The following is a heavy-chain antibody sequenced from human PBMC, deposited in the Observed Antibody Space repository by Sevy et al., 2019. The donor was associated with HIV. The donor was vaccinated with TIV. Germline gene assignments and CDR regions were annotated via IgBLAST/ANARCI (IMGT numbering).Heavy chain of an antibody. CDR3: ARDIVLPPAAHYSYYAMDV. V-gene: IGHV3-30-3*01. CDR1: GFTFSSYA. J-gene: IGHJ6*02. Sequence: GGSLRLSCTASGFTFSSYAMHWVRQAPGKGLEWVAVISYDASNKYYADSVKGRFTISRDNSKNTLYLQMNSLRVEETAVYYCARDIVLPPAAHYSYYAMDVWGQGTTVTVSS. D-gene: IGHD2-2*01. CDR2: ISYDASNK.